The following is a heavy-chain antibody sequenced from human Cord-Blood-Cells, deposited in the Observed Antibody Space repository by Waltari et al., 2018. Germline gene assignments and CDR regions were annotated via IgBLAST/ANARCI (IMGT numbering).Heavy chain of an antibody. J-gene: IGHJ2*01. V-gene: IGHV4-38-2*02. Sequence: QVQLQESGPGLVKPSETLSLTCTVSGYSISSGYYWGWIRQPPGKGLEWIGRIYHSGSTYYNPSLKSRVTISVDTSKNQFSLKLSSVTAADTAVYYCARGEADGSSSWYFDLWGRGTLVTVSS. D-gene: IGHD6-6*01. CDR3: ARGEADGSSSWYFDL. CDR1: GYSISSGYY. CDR2: IYHSGST.